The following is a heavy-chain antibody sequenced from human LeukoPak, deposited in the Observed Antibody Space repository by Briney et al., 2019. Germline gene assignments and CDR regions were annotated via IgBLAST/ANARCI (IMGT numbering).Heavy chain of an antibody. V-gene: IGHV1-46*01. CDR2: INPSGGST. Sequence: ASVKVSYKASGYTFTSYYMHWVRQAPGQGLEWMGIINPSGGSTSYAQKFQGRVTMTRDTSTSTVYMELSSLRSEDTAVYYCAREGCSSTSCYTGYYGMDVWGQGTTVTVSS. J-gene: IGHJ6*02. D-gene: IGHD2-2*02. CDR1: GYTFTSYY. CDR3: AREGCSSTSCYTGYYGMDV.